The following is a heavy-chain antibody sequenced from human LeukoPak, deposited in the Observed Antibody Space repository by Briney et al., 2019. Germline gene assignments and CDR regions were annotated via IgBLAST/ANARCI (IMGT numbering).Heavy chain of an antibody. D-gene: IGHD3-22*01. CDR3: ARDYYDSSGPPERAFDV. V-gene: IGHV4-59*01. J-gene: IGHJ3*01. CDR2: IYYSGST. Sequence: SETLSLTCSVSGGSISSYYWSWIRQPPGKGLEWIGYIYYSGSTNYNPSLKSRVTISVDTSKNQFSLKLSSVTAADTAVYYCARDYYDSSGPPERAFDVWGQGTVITVSS. CDR1: GGSISSYY.